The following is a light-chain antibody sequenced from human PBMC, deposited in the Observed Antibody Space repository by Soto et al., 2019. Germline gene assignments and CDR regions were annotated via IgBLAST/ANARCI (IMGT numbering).Light chain of an antibody. CDR1: QGISSY. CDR2: AAS. J-gene: IGKJ1*01. V-gene: IGKV1-8*01. Sequence: AIRMTHSPASFSASTGDRVTLTCRASQGISSYLAWYQQKPGKAPKLLIYAASTLQSGVPARFSGSGSGTDFTLTISCLESEDFAAYYCQQYYSYPYTFGQGTKVEIK. CDR3: QQYYSYPYT.